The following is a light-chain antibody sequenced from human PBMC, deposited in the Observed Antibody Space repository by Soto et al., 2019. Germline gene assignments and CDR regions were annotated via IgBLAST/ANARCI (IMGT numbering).Light chain of an antibody. V-gene: IGKV3-15*01. CDR2: GAS. CDR3: QQYNDWPRT. CDR1: QSFSSH. Sequence: EIVMTQSPATLSVSPGERATHSCRASQSFSSHLAWFQHKPGQAPRLLIYGASTRATGIPARFSGSGSGTEFTLTISSLQSEDFAVYYCQQYNDWPRTFGQGTKVES. J-gene: IGKJ1*01.